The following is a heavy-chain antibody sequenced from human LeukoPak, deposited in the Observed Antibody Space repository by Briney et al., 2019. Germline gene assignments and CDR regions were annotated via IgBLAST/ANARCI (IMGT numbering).Heavy chain of an antibody. Sequence: SETLSLTCAVSGGSISSSNWWSWVRQPPGKGLEWIGEIYHSGSTNYNPSPKSRVTISVDKSKNQFSLKLSSVTAADTAVYYCARGNTVVVPYYYYGMDVWGQGTTVTVSS. CDR2: IYHSGST. CDR3: ARGNTVVVPYYYYGMDV. J-gene: IGHJ6*02. CDR1: GGSISSSNW. D-gene: IGHD3-22*01. V-gene: IGHV4-4*02.